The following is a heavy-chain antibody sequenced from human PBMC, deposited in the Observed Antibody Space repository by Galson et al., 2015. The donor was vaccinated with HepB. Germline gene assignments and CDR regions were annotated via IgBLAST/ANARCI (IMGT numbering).Heavy chain of an antibody. J-gene: IGHJ4*02. D-gene: IGHD6-19*01. CDR3: ARSGWGIAVAGANY. CDR1: GGTFSSYT. CDR2: IIRILGIA. V-gene: IGHV1-69*02. Sequence: SLRVSCTASGGTFSSYTISWVRQAPGQGLEWMGRIIRILGIANYAQTFQGRVTITADKSKSTAYMELSSLRSEDTTVYFCARSGWGIAVAGANYWGQGTLVTVSS.